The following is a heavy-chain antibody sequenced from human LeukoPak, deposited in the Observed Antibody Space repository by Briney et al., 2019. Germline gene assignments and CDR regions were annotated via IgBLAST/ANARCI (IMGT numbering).Heavy chain of an antibody. J-gene: IGHJ3*02. CDR1: GGSISSYY. CDR3: ARDTGYSYGLDAFDI. D-gene: IGHD5-18*01. V-gene: IGHV4-59*01. CDR2: IYYSGST. Sequence: SETLSLTCTVSGGSISSYYWSWIRQPPGKGLEWIGCIYYSGSTNYNPSLKSRVTISVDTSKNQFSLKLSSVTAADTAVYYCARDTGYSYGLDAFDIWGQGTMVTVSS.